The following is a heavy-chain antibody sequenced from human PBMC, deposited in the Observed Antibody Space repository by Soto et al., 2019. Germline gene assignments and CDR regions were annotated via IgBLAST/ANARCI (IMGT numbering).Heavy chain of an antibody. J-gene: IGHJ4*02. CDR2: ISHLEST. Sequence: PSETLSLTCTVSGASISYGGSSWSWIRQSPGKGLEWIGYISHLESTYFHPSFKSRLTMSIDRTRNQFSLKLSSVTAADMAVYYCARGGGYDSSDYWGQGVLVTVSS. CDR3: ARGGGYDSSDY. CDR1: GASISYGGSS. V-gene: IGHV4-30-2*06. D-gene: IGHD5-12*01.